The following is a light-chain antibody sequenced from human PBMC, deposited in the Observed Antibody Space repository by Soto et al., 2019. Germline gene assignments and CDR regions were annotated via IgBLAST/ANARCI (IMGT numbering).Light chain of an antibody. CDR3: QQYNSYSAGT. CDR1: QSIDSW. Sequence: DIQMTQSPSTLSASVGDRVTITCRASQSIDSWLAWYQQKPGKTPNLLIYKASNLESVVPSRFSGSGSGTEFTLTISCLQPDDCATYYCQQYNSYSAGTFGQGTKVEIK. V-gene: IGKV1-5*03. CDR2: KAS. J-gene: IGKJ1*01.